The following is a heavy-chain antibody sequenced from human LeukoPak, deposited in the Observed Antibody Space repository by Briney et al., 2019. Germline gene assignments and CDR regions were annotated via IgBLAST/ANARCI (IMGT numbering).Heavy chain of an antibody. CDR3: ARVGTVVHFDY. CDR2: ISYDGSNK. CDR1: GFTFSTYA. J-gene: IGHJ4*02. V-gene: IGHV3-30-3*01. Sequence: GGSLRLSCAASGFTFSTYAMHWVRQAPGKGLEWVAVISYDGSNKYYADSVKGRFTISRDNSKNTLYLQMNSLRAEDTAVYYCARVGTVVHFDYWGRGTLVTVSS. D-gene: IGHD4-23*01.